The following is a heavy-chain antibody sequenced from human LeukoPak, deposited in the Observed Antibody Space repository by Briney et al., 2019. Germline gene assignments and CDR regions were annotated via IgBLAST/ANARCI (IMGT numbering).Heavy chain of an antibody. D-gene: IGHD6-13*01. CDR1: GYTFTSYD. Sequence: ASVKVSCKASGYTFTSYDINWVRQATGQGLEWMGWMNPNSGNTGYAQKFQGRVTITRNTSISTAYMELSSLRSEDTAVYYCARTPSSSWAYYYYYYMDVWGKGTTATVSS. V-gene: IGHV1-8*03. CDR2: MNPNSGNT. CDR3: ARTPSSSWAYYYYYYMDV. J-gene: IGHJ6*03.